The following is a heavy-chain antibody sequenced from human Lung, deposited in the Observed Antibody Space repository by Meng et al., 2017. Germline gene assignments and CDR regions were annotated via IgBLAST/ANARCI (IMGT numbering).Heavy chain of an antibody. CDR3: ARGPTTMAHDFDY. CDR2: INHSGST. Sequence: QVPLQHGGAGLLKPSETLSLTFVFSGGSFRNYYWSWIRQPPGKGLEWIGEINHSGSTNYNPSLESRATISVDTSQNNLSLKLSSVTAADSAVYYCARGPTTMAHDFDYWGQGTLVTVSS. CDR1: GGSFRNYY. D-gene: IGHD4-11*01. J-gene: IGHJ4*02. V-gene: IGHV4-34*01.